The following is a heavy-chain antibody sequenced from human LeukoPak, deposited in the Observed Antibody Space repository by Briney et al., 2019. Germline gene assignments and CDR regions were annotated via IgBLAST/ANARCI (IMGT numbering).Heavy chain of an antibody. CDR1: GLTFSVYY. Sequence: GGSLRLSCAASGLTFSVYYMTWIRQAPGNGLEWLSHISKSGTTVYYADSVKGRFTISRDSAKNSLYLHMNSLRAEDTAVYYCAAGVALDYWGQGALVTVAS. CDR2: ISKSGTTV. D-gene: IGHD3-3*01. J-gene: IGHJ4*02. CDR3: AAGVALDY. V-gene: IGHV3-11*01.